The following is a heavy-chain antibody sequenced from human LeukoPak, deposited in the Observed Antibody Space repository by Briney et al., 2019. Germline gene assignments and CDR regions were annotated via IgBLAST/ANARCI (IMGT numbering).Heavy chain of an antibody. V-gene: IGHV4-61*02. CDR2: IYTSGST. D-gene: IGHD3-3*01. J-gene: IGHJ5*02. CDR1: GGSLSSGSYY. Sequence: PSQTLSLTCTVSGGSLSSGSYYWRWIRQPAGRGLQWLGRIYTSGSTNYTPSLKSRVTISVDTSKNPFYLKLSSLTAEDTAVYYCALQRAYYNFWSGFDPWGQGTLVTVSS. CDR3: ALQRAYYNFWSGFDP.